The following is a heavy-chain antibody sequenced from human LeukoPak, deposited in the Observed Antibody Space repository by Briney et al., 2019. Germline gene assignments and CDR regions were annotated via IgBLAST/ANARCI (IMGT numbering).Heavy chain of an antibody. CDR1: GYTFTSYD. Sequence: SVKVSCKASGYTFTSYDINWVQQATGQGLEWMGGIIPIFGTANYAQKFQGRVTITTDESTSTAYMELSSLRSEDTAVYYCATDYYDSSGYHGAFDIWGQGTMVTVSS. CDR2: IIPIFGTA. V-gene: IGHV1-69*05. CDR3: ATDYYDSSGYHGAFDI. D-gene: IGHD3-22*01. J-gene: IGHJ3*02.